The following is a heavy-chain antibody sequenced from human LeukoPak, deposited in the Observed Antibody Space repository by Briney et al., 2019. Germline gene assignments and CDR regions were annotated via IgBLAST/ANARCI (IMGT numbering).Heavy chain of an antibody. CDR1: GFSFSSYV. Sequence: GGSLRLSCSVSGFSFSSYVLQWVRQAPGNGLESVSGISQNGDNTYYADSVRGRFTISKDNSENTLYLQMNSLRPEDTAVYYCMNPNHYGSGRWGQGTLVTVSS. CDR2: ISQNGDNT. V-gene: IGHV3-64D*06. D-gene: IGHD3-10*01. CDR3: MNPNHYGSGR. J-gene: IGHJ4*02.